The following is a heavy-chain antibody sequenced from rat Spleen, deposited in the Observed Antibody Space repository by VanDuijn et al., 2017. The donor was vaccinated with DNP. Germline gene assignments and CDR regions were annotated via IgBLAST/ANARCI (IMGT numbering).Heavy chain of an antibody. D-gene: IGHD1-1*01. CDR3: ARHYYSGDYFDY. V-gene: IGHV5-22*01. CDR2: ISYEGSST. Sequence: EVQLVESGGGLVQPGRSLKVSCAASGFSFSDYYMAWVRQAPKKGLEWVASISYEGSSTYYGDSVKGRFTISRDNAKSTLYLQMNSLRSEDTATYYCARHYYSGDYFDYWGQGVMVTVSS. CDR1: GFSFSDYY. J-gene: IGHJ2*01.